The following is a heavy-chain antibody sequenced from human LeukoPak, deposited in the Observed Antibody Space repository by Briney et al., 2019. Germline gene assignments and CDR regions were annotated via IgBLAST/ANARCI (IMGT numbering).Heavy chain of an antibody. Sequence: AASVKVSCKASGYTFTSYGISWVRQAPGQGLEWMGWISAYNGNTNYAQKLQGRVTMTTDTSTSTAYMELKSLRSDDTAVYYCARAIYFWSGYHFYYYMDVWGKGTTVTVSS. CDR3: ARAIYFWSGYHFYYYMDV. V-gene: IGHV1-18*01. J-gene: IGHJ6*03. D-gene: IGHD3-3*01. CDR2: ISAYNGNT. CDR1: GYTFTSYG.